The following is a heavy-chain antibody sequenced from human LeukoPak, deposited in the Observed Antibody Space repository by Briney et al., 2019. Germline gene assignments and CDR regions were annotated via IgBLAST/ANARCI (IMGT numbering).Heavy chain of an antibody. V-gene: IGHV4-59*01. D-gene: IGHD3-22*01. Sequence: PSEALSLTCSVSGGSIGTYYWNWVRQSPGKGLEWIGFIFYTGSTTYNPSFNSRATISRDTSKNLLFLELNSVTAADTAVYYCVRAGSYYYDSSGYRFDPWGQGTLVTVSS. CDR1: GGSIGTYY. CDR3: VRAGSYYYDSSGYRFDP. J-gene: IGHJ5*02. CDR2: IFYTGST.